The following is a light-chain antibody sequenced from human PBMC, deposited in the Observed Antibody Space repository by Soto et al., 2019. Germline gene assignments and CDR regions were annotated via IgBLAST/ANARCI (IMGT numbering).Light chain of an antibody. Sequence: DIQITQSPSSVSASVGDRVTITCRASQGISSWLAWYQIQPGKAPKLLIYAASTLQSGVPSRFSGGGSGTDFTLTISSLQPEDFATYYCQQVYVYPSTFGGGTKVDIK. V-gene: IGKV1-12*02. CDR1: QGISSW. CDR2: AAS. J-gene: IGKJ4*01. CDR3: QQVYVYPST.